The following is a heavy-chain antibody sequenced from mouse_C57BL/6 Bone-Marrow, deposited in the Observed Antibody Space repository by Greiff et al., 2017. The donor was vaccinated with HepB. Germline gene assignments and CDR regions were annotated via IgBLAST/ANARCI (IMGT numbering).Heavy chain of an antibody. V-gene: IGHV1-62-2*01. J-gene: IGHJ2*01. CDR3: ARHEVGLFYFDY. CDR2: FYPGSGSI. CDR1: GYTFTEYT. Sequence: QVQLQQSGAELVKPGASVKLSCKASGYTFTEYTIHWVKQRSGQGLEWIGWFYPGSGSIKYNEKFKDKATVTADKSSSKVYMALSRLTSEDSAVYFCARHEVGLFYFDYWGQGTTLTVAS.